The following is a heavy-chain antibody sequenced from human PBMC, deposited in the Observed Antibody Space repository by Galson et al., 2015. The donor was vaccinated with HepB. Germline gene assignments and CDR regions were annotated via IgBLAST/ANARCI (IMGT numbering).Heavy chain of an antibody. CDR1: GGSISSYY. Sequence: ETLSLTCTVSGGSISSYYWSWIRQPPGKGLEWIGYIYYSGSTNYNPSLKSRVTISVDTSKNQFSLKLSSVTAADTAVYYCARQYTRGYGSGSYYRAFDYWGQGTLVTVSS. D-gene: IGHD3-10*01. J-gene: IGHJ4*02. V-gene: IGHV4-59*08. CDR3: ARQYTRGYGSGSYYRAFDY. CDR2: IYYSGST.